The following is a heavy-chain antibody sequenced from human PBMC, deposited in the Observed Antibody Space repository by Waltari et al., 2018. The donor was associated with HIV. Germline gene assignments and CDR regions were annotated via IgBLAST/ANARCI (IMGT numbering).Heavy chain of an antibody. V-gene: IGHV3-33*01. J-gene: IGHJ4*02. D-gene: IGHD3-10*01. Sequence: QVHLVESGGTVVQPGKSLRLSCVTDGFTLTDYAMSWFRQTPGGCLRWVAILWADGNTRFYAPFVRGRLSISRDNTKKTVLLKMRALRADDTGVYFCARQGNTGTYFGGHRWGRGT. CDR2: LWADGNTR. CDR3: ARQGNTGTYFGGHR. CDR1: GFTLTDYA.